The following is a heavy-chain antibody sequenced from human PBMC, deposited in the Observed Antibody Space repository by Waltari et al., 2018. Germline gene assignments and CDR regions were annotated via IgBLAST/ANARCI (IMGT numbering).Heavy chain of an antibody. CDR1: GYTFTSYY. J-gene: IGHJ6*02. Sequence: QVQLVQSGAEVKKPGASVKVSCKASGYTFTSYYMHWVRQAPGQGLEWRGIITPIGGSTSYAQKFQGRVTMTRDTSTSTVYMELSSLRSEDTAVYYCARETMVRGVIIQYGMDVWGQGTTVTVSS. V-gene: IGHV1-46*01. CDR2: ITPIGGST. D-gene: IGHD3-10*01. CDR3: ARETMVRGVIIQYGMDV.